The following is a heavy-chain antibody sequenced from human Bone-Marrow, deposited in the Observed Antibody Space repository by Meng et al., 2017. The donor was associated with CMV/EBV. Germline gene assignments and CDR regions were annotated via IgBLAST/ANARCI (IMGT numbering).Heavy chain of an antibody. CDR3: AYVEINVPAAMVDVTPELDAFDI. J-gene: IGHJ3*02. CDR2: ISGSGHIT. Sequence: GESLKISCAASGFTFSTYAMTWVRQAPGKGLEWVSAISGSGHITYYANSVKGRFTISRDNSKNTLYLQMNSLRAEDTAVYYCAYVEINVPAAMVDVTPELDAFDIWGQGTMVTVSS. V-gene: IGHV3-23*01. D-gene: IGHD2-2*01. CDR1: GFTFSTYA.